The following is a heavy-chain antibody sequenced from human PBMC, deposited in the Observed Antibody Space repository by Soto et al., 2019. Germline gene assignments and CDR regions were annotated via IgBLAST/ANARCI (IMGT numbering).Heavy chain of an antibody. CDR3: AKDRNYPRDQFHY. J-gene: IGHJ4*02. CDR2: ISANGQGI. D-gene: IGHD1-7*01. Sequence: PGGSLRLSCEGSGFSFPDYDMNWVRQTPGKGLEWVSAISANGQGIYYADSVRGRFTISRDNSKNTIFLHMDSLRAEDTAVYYCAKDRNYPRDQFHYWGQGTLVTVS. V-gene: IGHV3-23*01. CDR1: GFSFPDYD.